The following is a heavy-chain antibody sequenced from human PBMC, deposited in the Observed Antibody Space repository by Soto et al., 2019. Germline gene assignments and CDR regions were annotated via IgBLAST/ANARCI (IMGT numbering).Heavy chain of an antibody. CDR2: ISAYNGNT. D-gene: IGHD5-12*01. CDR1: GYTFTSYG. CDR3: ARVHSGYDYRYYYYYMDV. V-gene: IGHV1-18*01. J-gene: IGHJ6*03. Sequence: QVQLVQSGAEVKKPGASVKVSCKASGYTFTSYGISWVRQAPGQGLEWMGWISAYNGNTNYAQKLQGRVTMTTDTCTSTAYMELRSLRSDDTAVYYCARVHSGYDYRYYYYYMDVWGKGTTVTVSS.